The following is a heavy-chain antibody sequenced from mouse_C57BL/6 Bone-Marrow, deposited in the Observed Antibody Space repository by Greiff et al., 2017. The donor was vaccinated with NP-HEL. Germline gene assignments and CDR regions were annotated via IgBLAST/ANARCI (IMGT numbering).Heavy chain of an antibody. Sequence: QVQLQQPGAELVMPGASVKLSCKASGYTFTSYWMHWVKQRPGQGLEWIGELDPSDSYTNYNQKFKGKSTLTVDKSSSTAYMQLSSLTSEDSAVYYCAREGYYGSSYWFAYWGQGTLVTVSA. V-gene: IGHV1-69*01. CDR1: GYTFTSYW. CDR2: LDPSDSYT. D-gene: IGHD1-1*01. J-gene: IGHJ3*01. CDR3: AREGYYGSSYWFAY.